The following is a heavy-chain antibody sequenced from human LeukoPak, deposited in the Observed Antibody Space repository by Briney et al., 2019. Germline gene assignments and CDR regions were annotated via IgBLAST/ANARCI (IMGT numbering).Heavy chain of an antibody. Sequence: SETLSLTCTVSGGSISSYHWSWIRQPPGKGLEWIGSIYYSGSTYYNPSLKSRVTISVDTSKNQFSLKLSSVTAADTAVYYCASLRSRDYDFRSGYFSGTLVYWGQGTLVTVSS. D-gene: IGHD3-3*01. J-gene: IGHJ4*02. V-gene: IGHV4-59*05. CDR3: ASLRSRDYDFRSGYFSGTLVY. CDR2: IYYSGST. CDR1: GGSISSYH.